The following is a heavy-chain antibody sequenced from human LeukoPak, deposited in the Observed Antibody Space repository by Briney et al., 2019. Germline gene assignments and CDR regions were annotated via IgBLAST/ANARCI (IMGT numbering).Heavy chain of an antibody. CDR1: GASISSISHY. Sequence: SETLSLTCTVSGASISSISHYWGWVRQSPGKGLEWIASIYYTGSTFYNPSLKSRTTISLDTSKNQFSLELTSVTAADTAVYYCARDPKLRYFDWPTARRLWYFDLWGRGTLVTVSS. CDR3: ARDPKLRYFDWPTARRLWYFDL. CDR2: IYYTGST. V-gene: IGHV4-39*07. D-gene: IGHD3-9*01. J-gene: IGHJ2*01.